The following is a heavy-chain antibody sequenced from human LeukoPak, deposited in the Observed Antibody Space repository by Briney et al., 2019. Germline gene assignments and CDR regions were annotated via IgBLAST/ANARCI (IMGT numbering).Heavy chain of an antibody. D-gene: IGHD2-15*01. CDR1: RFTFRNYG. J-gene: IGHJ4*02. V-gene: IGHV3-33*01. Sequence: GGSLRLSCAASRFTFRNYGMHWVRQAPGKGLEWVAVIWYDGGEKYYVDSVKGRFTVSRDNSKTTVYLQMDSLRVEDTAVYYCASEDSPANDYWGQGTLVTVSS. CDR2: IWYDGGEK. CDR3: ASEDSPANDY.